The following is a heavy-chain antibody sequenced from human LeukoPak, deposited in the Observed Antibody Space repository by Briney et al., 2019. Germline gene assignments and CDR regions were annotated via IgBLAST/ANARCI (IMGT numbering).Heavy chain of an antibody. CDR3: ARDGTPYSRDY. Sequence: GGSLRLSCAASEFSVGSNYMTWVRQAPGKGLEWVSLIYSGGSTYYADSVKGRFTISRDNAKNSLYLQMNSLRAEDTAVYYCARDGTPYSRDYWGQGTLVTVSS. CDR1: EFSVGSNY. D-gene: IGHD4-11*01. CDR2: IYSGGST. J-gene: IGHJ4*02. V-gene: IGHV3-66*01.